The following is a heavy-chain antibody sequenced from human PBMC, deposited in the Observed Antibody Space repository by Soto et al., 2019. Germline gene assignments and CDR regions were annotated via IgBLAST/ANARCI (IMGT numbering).Heavy chain of an antibody. CDR1: WGSSGDIGG. Sequence: ETICVRWGVAWGSSGDIGGRRFISKPPGKGLEWIGEIYHSGSTNYNPSLKSRVTISVDKSKNQFSLKLSSVTAADTAVYYCARVSGSYYYGMDVWGQGTTVTVSS. CDR3: ARVSGSYYYGMDV. V-gene: IGHV4-4*02. CDR2: IYHSGST. J-gene: IGHJ6*02. D-gene: IGHD1-26*01.